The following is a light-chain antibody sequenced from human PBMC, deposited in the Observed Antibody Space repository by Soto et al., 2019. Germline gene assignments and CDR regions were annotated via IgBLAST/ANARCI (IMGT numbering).Light chain of an antibody. CDR3: SSYAGSSVV. Sequence: QSVLTQPPSASGSPGQSVTISCTGTSSDVGGYSYVSWYQQHPGKAPKLMIYEVSKRPSGVPDRFSGSKSGNAASLTVSGLQAEDEADYYCSSYAGSSVVFGGGTKLTVL. CDR1: SSDVGGYSY. J-gene: IGLJ2*01. CDR2: EVS. V-gene: IGLV2-8*01.